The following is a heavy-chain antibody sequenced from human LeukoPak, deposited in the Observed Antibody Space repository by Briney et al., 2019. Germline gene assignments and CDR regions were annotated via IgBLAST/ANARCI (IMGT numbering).Heavy chain of an antibody. CDR1: GFIVSTNY. CDR2: IYDGGRT. V-gene: IGHV3-66*02. J-gene: IGHJ6*03. Sequence: GGSLRLSCAASGFIVSTNYMSWVRQAPGKGLEWVSLIYDGGRTYYADSVKGRFTISRDNSKNTLYLQMNSLRAEDTAVYYCARGAGYPLYMDVWGKGTTVTVSS. D-gene: IGHD5-18*01. CDR3: ARGAGYPLYMDV.